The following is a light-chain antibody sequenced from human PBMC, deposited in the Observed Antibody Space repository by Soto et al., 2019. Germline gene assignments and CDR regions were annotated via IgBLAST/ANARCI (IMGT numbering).Light chain of an antibody. CDR2: GAS. CDR3: QQYGSSPPLT. J-gene: IGKJ4*01. V-gene: IGKV3-20*01. Sequence: EIVLMQSPGTLSLSPGERATLSCRASQSVSNNYVAWYQQKPGQAPRLLIAGASSRATGIPDRFSGSGSGTEFTINNRRLEAEEFAVNYCQQYGSSPPLTFGGGTKVEIK. CDR1: QSVSNNY.